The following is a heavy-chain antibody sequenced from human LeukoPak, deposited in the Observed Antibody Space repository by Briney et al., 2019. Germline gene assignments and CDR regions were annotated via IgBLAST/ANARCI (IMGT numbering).Heavy chain of an antibody. V-gene: IGHV4-59*08. CDR1: GGPISSYY. Sequence: SETLYLTCAVPGGPISSYYWSWNRQPPGKVLEWVGYNLYSGTTNSKLSLKSRLPPSADTYTNQNPLQLSTLSGPDNAVYYSARMGGYRGYATHGGQGTRLTVSS. D-gene: IGHD5-12*01. CDR3: ARMGGYRGYATH. J-gene: IGHJ4*02. CDR2: NLYSGTT.